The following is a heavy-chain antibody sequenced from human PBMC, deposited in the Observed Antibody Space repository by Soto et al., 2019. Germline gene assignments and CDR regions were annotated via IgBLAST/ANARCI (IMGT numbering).Heavy chain of an antibody. J-gene: IGHJ5*02. CDR3: VRDYCTTGVCYTGGFDP. Sequence: SVKVSCKASGGTFSIYAISWVRQAPGEGLEWMGGIIPIFGTANYAQKFQGRVTMTADESTSTAYMELSSLRSEDTAVYYCVRDYCTTGVCYTGGFDPLYQGTLVTVSS. CDR1: GGTFSIYA. CDR2: IIPIFGTA. V-gene: IGHV1-69*13. D-gene: IGHD2-8*01.